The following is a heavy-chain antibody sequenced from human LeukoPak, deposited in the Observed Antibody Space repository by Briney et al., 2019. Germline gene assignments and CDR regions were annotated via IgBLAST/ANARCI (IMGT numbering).Heavy chain of an antibody. CDR3: AKDSYYDSSGYSLGVFDY. J-gene: IGHJ4*02. V-gene: IGHV3-48*03. D-gene: IGHD3-22*01. CDR1: GFTFSSYE. Sequence: PGGSLRLSCAASGFTFSSYEMNWVRQAPGKGLEWVSYISSSGSTIYYADSVKGRFTISRDNSKNTLYLQMNSLRAEDTAVYYCAKDSYYDSSGYSLGVFDYWGQGTLVTVSS. CDR2: ISSSGSTI.